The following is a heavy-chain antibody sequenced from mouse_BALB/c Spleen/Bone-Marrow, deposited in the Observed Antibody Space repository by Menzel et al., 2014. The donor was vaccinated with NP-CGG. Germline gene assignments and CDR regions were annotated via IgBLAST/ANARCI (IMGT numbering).Heavy chain of an antibody. CDR1: GYTLTSYW. V-gene: IGHV1S81*02. Sequence: QVQLQQSGAELVKPGASVKLSCKASGYTLTSYWMYWVKQRPGQGLEWIGEINPSNGRTDYNEKFKTKATLTVDSSSSTAYMQLSSLTSEDSAVYYCTSPQLGRDYWGQGTTLTVSS. J-gene: IGHJ2*01. CDR3: TSPQLGRDY. CDR2: INPSNGRT. D-gene: IGHD4-1*02.